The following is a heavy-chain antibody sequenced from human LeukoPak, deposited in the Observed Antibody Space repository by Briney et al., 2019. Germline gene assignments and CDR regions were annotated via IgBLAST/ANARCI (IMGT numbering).Heavy chain of an antibody. CDR2: ISSSSSYI. J-gene: IGHJ4*02. Sequence: GGSLRLSCAASGFTVSRNSMSWVRQAPGKGLEWVSSISSSSSYIYYADSVKGRFTISRDNAKNSLYLQMNSLRAEDTAVYYCARDFLSESNWGQGTLATVSS. CDR1: GFTVSRNS. V-gene: IGHV3-21*01. CDR3: ARDFLSESN.